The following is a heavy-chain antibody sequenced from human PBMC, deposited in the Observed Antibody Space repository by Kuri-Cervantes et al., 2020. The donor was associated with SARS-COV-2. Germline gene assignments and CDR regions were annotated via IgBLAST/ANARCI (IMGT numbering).Heavy chain of an antibody. CDR1: GGSFSGYY. D-gene: IGHD6-19*01. CDR2: INHSGST. V-gene: IGHV4-34*01. CDR3: ARGVGAAVAGTLITIYYYYGMDV. Sequence: SETLSLTCAVYGGSFSGYYWSWIRQLPGKGLEWIGEINHSGSTNYNPSLKRRVTISVDASKNQFSLKLSSVTAADTAVYYCARGVGAAVAGTLITIYYYYGMDVWGQGTTVTVSS. J-gene: IGHJ6*02.